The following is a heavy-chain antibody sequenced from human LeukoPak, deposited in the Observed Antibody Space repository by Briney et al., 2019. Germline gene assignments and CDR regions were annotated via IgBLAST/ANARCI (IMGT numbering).Heavy chain of an antibody. Sequence: ASVKVSCKASGYTFTSYGISWVRQAPGQGLEWMGWISAYNGNTNYAQKLQGRVTMTTDTSTSTAHMELRSLRSDDTAVYYCARDPDIRYYDFWSGSLYYFDYWGQGTLVTVSS. CDR2: ISAYNGNT. CDR3: ARDPDIRYYDFWSGSLYYFDY. V-gene: IGHV1-18*01. J-gene: IGHJ4*02. CDR1: GYTFTSYG. D-gene: IGHD3-3*01.